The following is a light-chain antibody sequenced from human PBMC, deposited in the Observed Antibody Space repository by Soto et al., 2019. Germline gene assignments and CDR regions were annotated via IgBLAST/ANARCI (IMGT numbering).Light chain of an antibody. CDR1: SSNIGNFY. CDR2: KNN. Sequence: QSVLTQPPSASGTPGQRVTISCSGSSSNIGNFYVYWYQQLPGTAPNLLIYKNNQRPLGVPDRFSGSKSGTSASLAISGLRSEDEADYYCAAWDDSLSGPGVFGGGTQLTVL. J-gene: IGLJ7*01. CDR3: AAWDDSLSGPGV. V-gene: IGLV1-47*01.